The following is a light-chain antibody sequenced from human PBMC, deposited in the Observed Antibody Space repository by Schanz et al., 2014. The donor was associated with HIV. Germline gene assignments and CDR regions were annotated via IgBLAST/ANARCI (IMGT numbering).Light chain of an antibody. CDR3: SSYAGTSNLSVL. Sequence: QSALTQPASVSGSPGQSITISCTGTSSDVGSYNLVSWYQQHPGKAPKLMISEVSKRPSGVSNRFSGSKSGNTASLTISGLQAEDEADYYCSSYAGTSNLSVLFGGGTKLTVL. J-gene: IGLJ2*01. CDR1: SSDVGSYNL. CDR2: EVS. V-gene: IGLV2-23*02.